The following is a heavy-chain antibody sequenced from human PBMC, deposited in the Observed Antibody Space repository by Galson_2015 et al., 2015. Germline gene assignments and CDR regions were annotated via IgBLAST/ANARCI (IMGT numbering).Heavy chain of an antibody. CDR3: ARDHHCSGGSCYSTTKYYYYYMDV. Sequence: SVKVSCKASGYTFTSYAMHWVRQAPGQRLEWMGWINAGNGNTKYSQKFQGRVTITRDTSASTAYMELSSLRSEDTAVYYCARDHHCSGGSCYSTTKYYYYYMDVWGKGTTVTVSS. D-gene: IGHD2-15*01. CDR1: GYTFTSYA. CDR2: INAGNGNT. V-gene: IGHV1-3*01. J-gene: IGHJ6*03.